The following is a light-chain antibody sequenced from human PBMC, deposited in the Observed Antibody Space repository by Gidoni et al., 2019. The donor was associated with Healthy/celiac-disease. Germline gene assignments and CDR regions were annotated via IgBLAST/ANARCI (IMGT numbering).Light chain of an antibody. CDR3: QQYDTLFYT. Sequence: DIQMTQSPSSLSASVGDRVTITCQASQDISNYLNWYQQKPGKAPKLLIYDSSNLETGVPSRFSGSGYGTDFTFTISSLQSEDIATYYCQQYDTLFYTFGQGTKLEIK. CDR2: DSS. V-gene: IGKV1-33*01. J-gene: IGKJ2*01. CDR1: QDISNY.